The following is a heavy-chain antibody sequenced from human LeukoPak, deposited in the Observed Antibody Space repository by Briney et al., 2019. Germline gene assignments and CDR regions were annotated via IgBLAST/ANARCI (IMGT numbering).Heavy chain of an antibody. CDR3: AKGPGARGIFNWFDP. J-gene: IGHJ5*02. D-gene: IGHD2-21*01. CDR1: GFTFSSYE. V-gene: IGHV3-48*03. CDR2: ISSSGRTI. Sequence: GGSLRLSCAASGFTFSSYEMNWVRQAPGKGLEWDSYISSSGRTIYYADSVKGRFTISRDNAKNSLYLQMNSLRPDDTAVYYCAKGPGARGIFNWFDPWGQGTLVTVSS.